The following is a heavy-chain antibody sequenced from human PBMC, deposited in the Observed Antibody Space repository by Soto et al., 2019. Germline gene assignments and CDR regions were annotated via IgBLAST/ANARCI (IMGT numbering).Heavy chain of an antibody. V-gene: IGHV3-72*01. CDR2: SRDKPQGYST. CDR1: VFSLSDHY. D-gene: IGHD3-22*01. Sequence: WGSLRVSCACCVFSLSDHYIYWVRQAPGKGLDLVGRSRDKPQGYSTAYAASVKGRFTTSRDESKNSAYLQMNRLKTEDTAVYYCVRAPYFSDSSGYTRCLDYWGQGTMVTVSS. J-gene: IGHJ4*02. CDR3: VRAPYFSDSSGYTRCLDY.